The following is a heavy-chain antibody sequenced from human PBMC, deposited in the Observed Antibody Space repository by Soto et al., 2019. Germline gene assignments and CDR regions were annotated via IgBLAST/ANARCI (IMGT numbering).Heavy chain of an antibody. V-gene: IGHV3-11*01. D-gene: IGHD2-2*01. J-gene: IGHJ4*02. Sequence: SLRLSCAASGFTFSDYYMTWIRQAPGSGLEWVSYISSSSGTISYANSVKGRFTISRANAHNSLYLQMSSLRAEDTAVYYCARGTYASKTDFDYWGQGTLVPVSS. CDR2: ISSSSGTI. CDR3: ARGTYASKTDFDY. CDR1: GFTFSDYY.